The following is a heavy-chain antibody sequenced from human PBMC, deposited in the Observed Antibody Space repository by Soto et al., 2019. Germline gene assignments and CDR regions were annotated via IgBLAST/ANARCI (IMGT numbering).Heavy chain of an antibody. V-gene: IGHV4-4*02. CDR1: GGSISSSNW. J-gene: IGHJ3*02. D-gene: IGHD3-22*01. CDR2: IYHSGST. CDR3: AREGGGYYDSIGARAFDI. Sequence: SETLSLTCAVSGGSISSSNWWSWVRQPPGKGLEWIGEIYHSGSTNYNPSLKSRVTISVDKSKNQFSLKLSSVTAADTAVYYCAREGGGYYDSIGARAFDIWGQGTMVTVSS.